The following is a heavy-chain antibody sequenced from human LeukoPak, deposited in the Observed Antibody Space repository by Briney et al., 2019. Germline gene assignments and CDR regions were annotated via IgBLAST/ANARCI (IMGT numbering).Heavy chain of an antibody. CDR2: ISSSSSYT. Sequence: PGGSLRLSCAASGFTFSDYYMSWIRQAPGKGLEWVSYISSSSSYTNYADSVKGRFTISRDNAKNSLYPQMNSLRAEDTAVYYCARGRGYSGYDTEDHFDYWGQGTLVTVSS. D-gene: IGHD5-12*01. CDR3: ARGRGYSGYDTEDHFDY. J-gene: IGHJ4*02. CDR1: GFTFSDYY. V-gene: IGHV3-11*06.